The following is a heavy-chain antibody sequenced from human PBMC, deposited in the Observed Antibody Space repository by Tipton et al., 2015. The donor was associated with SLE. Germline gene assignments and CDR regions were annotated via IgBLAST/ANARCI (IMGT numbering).Heavy chain of an antibody. Sequence: TLSLTCTVSGGSISSYYWSWIRQPPGKGLEWIGYIYYSGSTNYNPPLKSRVTISVDTSKNQFSLKLSSVTAADTAVYYCVVDPFDYWGQGTLVTVSS. V-gene: IGHV4-59*12. CDR3: VVDPFDY. CDR2: IYYSGST. J-gene: IGHJ4*02. CDR1: GGSISSYY.